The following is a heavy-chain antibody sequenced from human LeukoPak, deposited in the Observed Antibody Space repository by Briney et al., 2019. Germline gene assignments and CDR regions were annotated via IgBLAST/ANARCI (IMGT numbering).Heavy chain of an antibody. J-gene: IGHJ4*02. CDR2: IKHTGST. D-gene: IGHD3-10*01. V-gene: IGHV4-34*01. CDR1: GGSFNGYY. Sequence: KPSETLSLTCAVYGGSFNGYYWSWIRQPPGKGLEWNGEIKHTGSTNYNPSLKSRVTISVDTSKNQFSLKLSSVTAADTAVYYCARGLLWFGKSFFDYWGQGALVTVSS. CDR3: ARGLLWFGKSFFDY.